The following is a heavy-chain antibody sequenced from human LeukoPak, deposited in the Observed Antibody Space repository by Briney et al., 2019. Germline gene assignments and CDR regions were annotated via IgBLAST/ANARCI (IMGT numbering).Heavy chain of an antibody. V-gene: IGHV4-30-2*01. CDR1: GGPISSGGYS. CDR3: ARGDVYDSSGYYFDY. D-gene: IGHD3-22*01. CDR2: IYHSGST. Sequence: SQTLSLTCAVSGGPISSGGYSWSWIWQPPGKGLEWIGYIYHSGSTYYNPSLKSRVTISVDRSKNQFSLKLSSVTAAGTAVYYCARGDVYDSSGYYFDYWGQGTLVTVSS. J-gene: IGHJ4*02.